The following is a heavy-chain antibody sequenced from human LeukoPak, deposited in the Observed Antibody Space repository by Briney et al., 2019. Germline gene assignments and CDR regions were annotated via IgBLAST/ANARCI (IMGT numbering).Heavy chain of an antibody. CDR1: GFTFSGSW. J-gene: IGHJ4*02. CDR3: ARDQRASPSPADY. CDR2: INKDGSEK. Sequence: GGSLRLSCAASGFTFSGSWMTWVRQAPGKGLEWMANINKDGSEKYYLDSVKGRFTISRDNAKNSLYLQMNSLRAEDTAVYFCARDQRASPSPADYWGQGTLVTVSS. V-gene: IGHV3-7*01.